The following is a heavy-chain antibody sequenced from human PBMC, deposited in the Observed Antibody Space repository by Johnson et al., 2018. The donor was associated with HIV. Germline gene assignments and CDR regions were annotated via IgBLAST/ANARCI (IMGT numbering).Heavy chain of an antibody. J-gene: IGHJ3*02. CDR1: GFTFSSYG. Sequence: QVQLVESGGGVVQPGGSLRLSCAASGFTFSSYGMHWVRQAPGKGLEWVAFIRYDGSNKYYAASVKGRFSISRDNSKNTLYLQMNSLRAEDTAVYYCARDGSGSFDAFDIWGQGTMVTVSS. V-gene: IGHV3-30*02. CDR3: ARDGSGSFDAFDI. D-gene: IGHD1-26*01. CDR2: IRYDGSNK.